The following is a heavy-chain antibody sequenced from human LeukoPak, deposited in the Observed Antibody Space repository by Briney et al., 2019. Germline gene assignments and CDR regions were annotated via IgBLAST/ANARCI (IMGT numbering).Heavy chain of an antibody. V-gene: IGHV3-23*01. CDR2: ISGSGGST. D-gene: IGHD2-15*01. CDR1: GFTFSSYA. Sequence: GGSLRLSCAASGFTFSSYAMSWVRQAAGKGLEWVSAISGSGGSTYYADSVKGRFTISRDNSKNTLYLQMNSLRAEDTAVYYCAKDKDFGVAYYFDYWGQGTLVTVSS. CDR3: AKDKDFGVAYYFDY. J-gene: IGHJ4*02.